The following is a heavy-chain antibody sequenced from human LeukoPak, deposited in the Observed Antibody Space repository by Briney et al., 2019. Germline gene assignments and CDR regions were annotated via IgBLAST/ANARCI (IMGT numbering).Heavy chain of an antibody. V-gene: IGHV1-2*02. CDR2: VNPNSGGT. Sequence: ASVKVSCKASGYTFTGYYMHWVRQAPGQGLEWMGWVNPNSGGTNYAQKFQGRVTMTRDTSISTAYMELSRLRSDDTAVYYCARNRMGGSSNVDSWGQGTLVTVSS. J-gene: IGHJ4*02. CDR1: GYTFTGYY. CDR3: ARNRMGGSSNVDS. D-gene: IGHD6-6*01.